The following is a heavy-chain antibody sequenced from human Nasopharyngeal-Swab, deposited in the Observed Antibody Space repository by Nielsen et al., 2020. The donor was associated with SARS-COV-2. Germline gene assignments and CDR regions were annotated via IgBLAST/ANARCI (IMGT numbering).Heavy chain of an antibody. V-gene: IGHV4-30-4*01. D-gene: IGHD5-24*01. CDR3: ASCSRGWLDGYNNFDY. J-gene: IGHJ4*02. CDR2: IYYSEST. Sequence: PGKGLKWIGYIYYSESTYYNPSLKSRVTISVDTSKNQFSLKLSSVTAADTAVYYCASCSRGWLDGYNNFDYWGQGTLVTVSS.